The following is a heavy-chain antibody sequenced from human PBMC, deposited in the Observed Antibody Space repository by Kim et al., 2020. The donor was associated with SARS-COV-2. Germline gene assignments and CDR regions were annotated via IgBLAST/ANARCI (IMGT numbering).Heavy chain of an antibody. V-gene: IGHV4-30-2*01. CDR3: ARGYGSGSPYGMDV. J-gene: IGHJ6*02. Sequence: NPDRNSRVTISVDRSKNQCSLKLSAVTAADTAVYYCARGYGSGSPYGMDVWGQGTTVTVSS. D-gene: IGHD3-10*01.